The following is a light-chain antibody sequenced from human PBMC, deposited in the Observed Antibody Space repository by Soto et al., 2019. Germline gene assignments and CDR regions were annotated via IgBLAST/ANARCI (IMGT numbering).Light chain of an antibody. J-gene: IGKJ1*01. CDR2: GAS. CDR1: QSVSSSY. CDR3: HQSGDSPT. Sequence: VLTQSPGILSLSPGERATLSCRASQSVSSSYLAWYQQKPGQSPRLLIYGASRRATGIPDRFSGSGSGTDFTLTISRLEPEDFAVYYCHQSGDSPTFGQGTKVDIK. V-gene: IGKV3-20*01.